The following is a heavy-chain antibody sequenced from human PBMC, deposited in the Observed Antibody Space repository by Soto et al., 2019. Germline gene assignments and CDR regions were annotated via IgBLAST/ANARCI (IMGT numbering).Heavy chain of an antibody. CDR1: GFTFSSYS. D-gene: IGHD6-19*01. CDR2: ISSSSSTI. CDR3: ARVYGIAVAGTFDY. J-gene: IGHJ4*02. Sequence: EVQLVESGGGLVQPGGSLRLSCAASGFTFSSYSMNWVRQAPGKGLEWVSYISSSSSTIYYADSVKGRFTISRDNAKNSLYLRMNSLRDEDTAVYYCARVYGIAVAGTFDYWGQGTLVTVSS. V-gene: IGHV3-48*02.